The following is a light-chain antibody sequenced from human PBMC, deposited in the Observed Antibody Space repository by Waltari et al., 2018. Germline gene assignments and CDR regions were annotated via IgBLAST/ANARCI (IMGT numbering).Light chain of an antibody. CDR2: DAS. CDR1: HSVNSY. Sequence: EIVLTQSTATLSLSPGERAALSCRTSHSVNSYLAWYQHKPGQAPRLLIYDASNRATGIPARFSGSGSGTDFTLTISSLEPDDFALYYCQQRFTWPSITFGQGTRLEIK. CDR3: QQRFTWPSIT. J-gene: IGKJ5*01. V-gene: IGKV3-11*01.